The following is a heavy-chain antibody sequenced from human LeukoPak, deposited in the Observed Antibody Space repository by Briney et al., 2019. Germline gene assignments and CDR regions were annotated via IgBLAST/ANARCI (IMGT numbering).Heavy chain of an antibody. CDR1: GGSFSGYY. Sequence: SETLSLTCAVYGGSFSGYYWSWIRQPPGKGLEWIGEINHSGSTNYNPSLKSRVTISVDTSKKQFSLNLSSVTAADTAVYYCARGQGYSYGYEWFDPWGQGTLVTVSS. V-gene: IGHV4-34*01. D-gene: IGHD5-18*01. J-gene: IGHJ5*02. CDR2: INHSGST. CDR3: ARGQGYSYGYEWFDP.